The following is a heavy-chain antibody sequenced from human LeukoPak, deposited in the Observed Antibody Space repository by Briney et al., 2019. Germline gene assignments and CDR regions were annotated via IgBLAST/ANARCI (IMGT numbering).Heavy chain of an antibody. D-gene: IGHD6-19*01. V-gene: IGHV3-48*01. Sequence: GGSLRLSCAASGFTLSDYSMNWVRQAPGKGPEWISFISSSSTSIYYADSVKGRFTISRDNAKNSLYLQMNSLRAEDTAVYYCARDISIAVASYFDLWGQGTLVTVSS. CDR3: ARDISIAVASYFDL. J-gene: IGHJ4*02. CDR1: GFTLSDYS. CDR2: ISSSSTSI.